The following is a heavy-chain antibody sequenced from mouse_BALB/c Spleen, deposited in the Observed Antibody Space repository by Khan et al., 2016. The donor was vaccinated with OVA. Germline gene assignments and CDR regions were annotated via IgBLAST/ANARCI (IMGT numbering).Heavy chain of an antibody. V-gene: IGHV1-7*01. CDR3: ANHGSSAAWFTY. J-gene: IGHJ3*01. D-gene: IGHD1-1*01. CDR1: GYTFTSYW. Sequence: QVQLKESGAELAKPGASVKMSCKASGYTFTSYWMHWVKQRPGQGLEWIGYINPSTGYTEYNQKFKDKATLTADKSSSTAYMQLSSLTSEDSAVYEWANHGSSAAWFTYWGQGTLVTVSA. CDR2: INPSTGYT.